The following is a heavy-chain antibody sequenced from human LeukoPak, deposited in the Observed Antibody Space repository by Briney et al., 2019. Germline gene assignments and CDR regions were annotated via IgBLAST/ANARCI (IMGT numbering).Heavy chain of an antibody. V-gene: IGHV4-59*08. CDR2: IYYSGST. CDR3: ARLRRGYSSSWYEAEYFQH. CDR1: GGSISSYY. J-gene: IGHJ1*01. D-gene: IGHD6-13*01. Sequence: SETLSLTCTVSGGSISSYYWSWIRQPPGKGLEWIGYIYYSGSTNYNPSLKSRVTISVDTSKNQFSRKLSSVTAADTAVYYCARLRRGYSSSWYEAEYFQHWGQGTLVTVSS.